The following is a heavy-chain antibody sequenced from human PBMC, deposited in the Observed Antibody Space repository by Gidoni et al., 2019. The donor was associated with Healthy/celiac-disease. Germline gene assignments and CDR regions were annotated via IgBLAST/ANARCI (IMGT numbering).Heavy chain of an antibody. CDR1: GFTFSSYG. J-gene: IGHJ4*02. Sequence: VQLVESGGGVVQPGRSLRLSCAASGFTFSSYGMPWVRQAPGKGLEWVAVISYDGSKKYYADSVKGRFTISRDNSKNTLYLQMNSLRAEDTAVYYCAKGIHYYDSSGYKRGDYFDYWGQGTLVTVSS. D-gene: IGHD3-22*01. V-gene: IGHV3-30*18. CDR3: AKGIHYYDSSGYKRGDYFDY. CDR2: ISYDGSKK.